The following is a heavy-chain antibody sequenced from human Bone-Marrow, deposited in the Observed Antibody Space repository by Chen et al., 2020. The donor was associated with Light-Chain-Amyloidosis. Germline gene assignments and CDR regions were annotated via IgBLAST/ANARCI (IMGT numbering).Heavy chain of an antibody. CDR3: ARDSDCRSTSCYPLGTFDI. J-gene: IGHJ3*02. CDR2: INTDGSST. CDR1: GFTFSSYW. V-gene: IGHV3-74*01. Sequence: EVQLVESGGGLVQPGGYLRLSCVASGFTFSSYWMHWVRQAPGKGLVWVSRINTDGSSTSYADSVKGRFTISRDNAKNTLFLQMSSLRADDTAVYYCARDSDCRSTSCYPLGTFDIWGQGTMVTVSP. D-gene: IGHD2-2*01.